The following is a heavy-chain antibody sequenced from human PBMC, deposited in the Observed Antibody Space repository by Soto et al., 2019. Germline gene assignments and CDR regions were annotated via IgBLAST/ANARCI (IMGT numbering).Heavy chain of an antibody. CDR3: AVAAVREILTEQSSGMAV. D-gene: IGHD3-10*01. CDR1: GGTLSDYA. J-gene: IGHJ6*02. CDR2: IMPTFDSA. Sequence: QVQLVQSGAEVKNPGSSVKVSCKASGGTLSDYAVSWVRQARGQGLEWMGGIMPTFDSANYAQKFQGRLTITADESTSTANMELSSLTSDDTAIYYCAVAAVREILTEQSSGMAVWGQGTTVTVSS. V-gene: IGHV1-69*01.